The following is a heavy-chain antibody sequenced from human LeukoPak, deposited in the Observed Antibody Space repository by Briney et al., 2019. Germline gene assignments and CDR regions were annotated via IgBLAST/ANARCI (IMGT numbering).Heavy chain of an antibody. CDR3: ARGNYGDSPGDY. CDR1: GFTLSNYW. V-gene: IGHV3-30*03. J-gene: IGHJ4*02. D-gene: IGHD4-17*01. CDR2: ISYDGNNK. Sequence: GGSLRLSCAASGFTLSNYWMHWVRQAPGKGLEWVAVISYDGNNKYYADSVKGRFTISRDNSKNTLYLQMNSLRAEDTSVYYCARGNYGDSPGDYWGQGTLVTVSS.